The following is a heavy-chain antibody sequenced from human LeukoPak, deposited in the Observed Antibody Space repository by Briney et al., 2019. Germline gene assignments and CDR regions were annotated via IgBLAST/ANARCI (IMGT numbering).Heavy chain of an antibody. D-gene: IGHD4-17*01. V-gene: IGHV3-30*18. Sequence: GGSLRLSCAASGFSFISYGMHWVRQAPGKGLEWVEVISDDGRRKDYADSVKGRFTISRDNSKDTLYLQMNSLRAEDTAVYYCAKRPSDYGDYVSYFDYWGQGTLVTVSS. CDR1: GFSFISYG. J-gene: IGHJ4*02. CDR3: AKRPSDYGDYVSYFDY. CDR2: ISDDGRRK.